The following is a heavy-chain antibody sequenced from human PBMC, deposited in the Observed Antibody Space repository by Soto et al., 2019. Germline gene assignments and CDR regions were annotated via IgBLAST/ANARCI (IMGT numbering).Heavy chain of an antibody. CDR2: IYPGDSDT. Sequence: PGESLKISCKGSGYSFTSYWIGWVRQMPGKGLEWMGIIYPGDSDTRYSPSFQGQVTISADKSISTAYLQWSSLKPTDTATYYCARARYYDILTAYYTGDAFDIWDQGTMGTV. J-gene: IGHJ3*02. CDR3: ARARYYDILTAYYTGDAFDI. V-gene: IGHV5-51*01. D-gene: IGHD3-9*01. CDR1: GYSFTSYW.